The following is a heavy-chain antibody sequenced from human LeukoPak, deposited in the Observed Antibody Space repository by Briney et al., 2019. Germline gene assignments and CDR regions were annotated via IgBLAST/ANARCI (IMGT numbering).Heavy chain of an antibody. CDR2: ISYDGGNK. Sequence: PGGSLRLSCAASGFTFSNYALHWVRQAPDKGLEWVALISYDGGNKDYADSAKGRFTISRDNSKNTLYLQMNSVRTEDTAVYYCSRAGDYGSGSFRWRHFDYWGQGTLVTVSS. D-gene: IGHD3-10*01. CDR3: SRAGDYGSGSFRWRHFDY. J-gene: IGHJ4*02. V-gene: IGHV3-30-3*01. CDR1: GFTFSNYA.